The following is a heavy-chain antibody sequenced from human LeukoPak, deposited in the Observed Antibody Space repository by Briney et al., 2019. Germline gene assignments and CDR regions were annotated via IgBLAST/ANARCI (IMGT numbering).Heavy chain of an antibody. Sequence: GESLKTSCKGSGYSFTNYWIGWVRQMPGKGLEWMGFIYPRDSRTTYSPSFQGQVTISADRSISTAYIQWSSLKASDTAMYYCAKGGDGRDFLLYWGQGSLVTVSS. D-gene: IGHD5-24*01. J-gene: IGHJ4*02. CDR3: AKGGDGRDFLLY. V-gene: IGHV5-51*01. CDR1: GYSFTNYW. CDR2: IYPRDSRT.